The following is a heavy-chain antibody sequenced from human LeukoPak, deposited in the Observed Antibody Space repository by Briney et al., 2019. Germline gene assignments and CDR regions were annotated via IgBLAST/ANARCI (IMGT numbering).Heavy chain of an antibody. J-gene: IGHJ5*02. Sequence: GGSLRLSCAASGFTFSSYAMSWVRQAPGKGLEWVSAISGSGGGTYYADSVKGRFTISRDNSKNTLYLQMNSLRAEDTAVYYCAKDKSLAAAATVNWFDPWGQGTLVTVSS. CDR2: ISGSGGGT. V-gene: IGHV3-23*01. CDR1: GFTFSSYA. D-gene: IGHD6-13*01. CDR3: AKDKSLAAAATVNWFDP.